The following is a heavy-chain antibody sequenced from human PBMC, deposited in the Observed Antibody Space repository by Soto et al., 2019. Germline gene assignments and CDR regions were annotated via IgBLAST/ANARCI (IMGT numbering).Heavy chain of an antibody. CDR3: ARRGSSSWYGY. V-gene: IGHV4-39*01. CDR1: GGSISSSSYY. Sequence: QLQLQESGPGLLKPSETLSLTCTVSGGSISSSSYYWGWIRQPPGKGLGWIGSIYYSGSTYYNPSLKSRGTISVDTSKNQFSLKLSSVTAADTAVYYCARRGSSSWYGYWGQGTLVTVSS. D-gene: IGHD6-13*01. CDR2: IYYSGST. J-gene: IGHJ4*02.